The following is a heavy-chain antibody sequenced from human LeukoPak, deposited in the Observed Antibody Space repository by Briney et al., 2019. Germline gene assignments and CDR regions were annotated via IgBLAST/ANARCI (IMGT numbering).Heavy chain of an antibody. V-gene: IGHV3-21*01. D-gene: IGHD1-1*01. CDR1: GFTFSSYS. Sequence: GGSLRLSCAASGFTFSSYSMNWVRQAPGKGLEWVSSISSSSSYINYADSVRGRFTISRDNAKNSLFLQMDSLRGEDTAVYYCARCTTGKTFGSLREIKKSREIDFWGQGTLVTVSS. CDR2: ISSSSSYI. CDR3: ARCTTGKTFGSLREIKKSREIDF. J-gene: IGHJ4*02.